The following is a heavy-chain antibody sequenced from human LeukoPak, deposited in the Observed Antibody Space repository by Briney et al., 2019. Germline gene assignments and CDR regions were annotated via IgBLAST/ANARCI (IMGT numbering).Heavy chain of an antibody. CDR2: IYYSGSA. CDR3: ARRTGSYFGQFDS. J-gene: IGHJ4*02. CDR1: GGSISSYY. D-gene: IGHD3-10*01. V-gene: IGHV4-59*01. Sequence: SETLSLTCTVSGGSISSYYWSWIRQPPGKGLEWIGYIYYSGSANYNPSLKSRITISVDTSKNKFSLRLRSVTAADTAIYYCARRTGSYFGQFDSWGQGTLVTVSS.